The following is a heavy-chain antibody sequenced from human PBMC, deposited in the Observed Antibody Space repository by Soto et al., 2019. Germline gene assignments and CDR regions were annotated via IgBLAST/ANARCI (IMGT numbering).Heavy chain of an antibody. Sequence: QVQLVQSGAEVKKPGASVKVSCKASGYTFTSYGISWVRQAPGQGLEWMGWISAYNGNTNYAQKLQGRVTMTTDTSTSTAYMELRSVRSDDTAVYYWSRDLRWDSDFDGLLFWRTSQDHQFDYWGQGTLVTVSS. V-gene: IGHV1-18*01. CDR2: ISAYNGNT. CDR3: SRDLRWDSDFDGLLFWRTSQDHQFDY. D-gene: IGHD3-9*01. J-gene: IGHJ4*02. CDR1: GYTFTSYG.